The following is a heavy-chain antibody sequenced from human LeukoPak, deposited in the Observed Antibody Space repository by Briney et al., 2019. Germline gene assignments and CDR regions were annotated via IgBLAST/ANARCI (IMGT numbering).Heavy chain of an antibody. CDR3: ARDMDV. CDR2: ISYDGSNK. CDR1: GFTFSSYA. J-gene: IGHJ6*02. V-gene: IGHV3-30-3*01. Sequence: PGRSLRLSCAASGFTFSSYAMHWVRQAPGKGLEWVAVISYDGSNKYYADSVKGRFTISRDNSKNTLYLQMNSLRAEDTAVYYCARDMDVWAKGPRSPSP.